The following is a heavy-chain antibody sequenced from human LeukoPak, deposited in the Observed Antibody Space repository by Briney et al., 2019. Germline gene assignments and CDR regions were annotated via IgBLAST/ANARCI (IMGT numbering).Heavy chain of an antibody. D-gene: IGHD6-19*01. Sequence: PSETLSPTCTVSGGSISSSTYYWGWIRQPPGKGLEWIGSIYYSGSTNYNPSLKSRVTISVDTSKNQFSLKLSSVTAADTAVYYCARGRIAVAGTGYYMDVWGKGTTVTVSS. J-gene: IGHJ6*03. CDR3: ARGRIAVAGTGYYMDV. CDR1: GGSISSSTYY. V-gene: IGHV4-39*07. CDR2: IYYSGST.